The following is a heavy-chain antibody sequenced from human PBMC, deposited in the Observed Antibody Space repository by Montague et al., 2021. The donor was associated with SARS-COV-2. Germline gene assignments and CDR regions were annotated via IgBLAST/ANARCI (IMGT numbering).Heavy chain of an antibody. CDR3: AGNRRITMIVVVIGSGFGP. V-gene: IGHV4-39*01. CDR1: GGSISSSSYY. D-gene: IGHD3-22*01. Sequence: SETLSLTCTVSGGSISSSSYYWGWIRQPPGKGLEWIESIYYSGSTYYNPSLKSRVTISVDTSKNQLSLKLSSVTAADTAVYYCAGNRRITMIVVVIGSGFGPWGQGTLVTVSS. CDR2: IYYSGST. J-gene: IGHJ5*02.